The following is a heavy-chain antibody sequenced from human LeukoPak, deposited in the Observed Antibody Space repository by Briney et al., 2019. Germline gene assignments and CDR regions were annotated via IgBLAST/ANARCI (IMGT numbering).Heavy chain of an antibody. J-gene: IGHJ4*02. CDR2: INHSGST. V-gene: IGHV4-39*07. CDR3: ARGPRGYSGYGLLRFDY. Sequence: SETLSLTCTVSGDSISSSNCYWTWIRQPPGKGLEWIGEINHSGSTNYNPSLKSRVTISVDTSKNQFSLKLSSVTAADTAVYYCARGPRGYSGYGLLRFDYWGQGTLVSVSS. CDR1: GDSISSSNCY. D-gene: IGHD5-12*01.